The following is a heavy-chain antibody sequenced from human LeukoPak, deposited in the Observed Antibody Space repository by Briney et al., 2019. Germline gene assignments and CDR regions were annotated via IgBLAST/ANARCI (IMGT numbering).Heavy chain of an antibody. Sequence: GRSLRLSCAASGLTFSSYGMHWVRQAPGKGLEWVAVIWYDGSNKYYADSVKGRFTISRDNSKNTLYLQMNSLRAEDTAVYYCARDALPSWYSSSWYYFDYWGQGTLVTVSS. CDR2: IWYDGSNK. CDR3: ARDALPSWYSSSWYYFDY. J-gene: IGHJ4*02. CDR1: GLTFSSYG. D-gene: IGHD6-13*01. V-gene: IGHV3-33*01.